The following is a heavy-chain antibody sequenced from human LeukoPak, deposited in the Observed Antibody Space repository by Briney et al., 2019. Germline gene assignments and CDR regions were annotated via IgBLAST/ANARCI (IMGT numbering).Heavy chain of an antibody. J-gene: IGHJ4*02. CDR2: IYTSGST. CDR3: GRTGTVCESFDY. CDR1: GGSISGYY. Sequence: SETLSLTCTVSGGSISGYYWTWIRQPAGKGLEWIGRIYTSGSTNYNPSLKSRVTMSVDTSRNQFSLKLSSVTAADTAVYYCGRTGTVCESFDYWGQGTLVTVSS. V-gene: IGHV4-4*07.